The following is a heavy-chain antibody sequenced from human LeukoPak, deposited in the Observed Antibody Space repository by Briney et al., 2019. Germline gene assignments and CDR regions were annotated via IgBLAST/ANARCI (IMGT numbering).Heavy chain of an antibody. CDR2: INPNSGGT. Sequence: ASVKVSCKASGYTLTGYYMHWVRQAPGQGLEWMGWINPNSGGTNYAQKFQGRVTMTRDTSISTAYMELSRLRSDDTAVYYCARVASPYSSSWEYNWFDPWGQGTLVTVSS. D-gene: IGHD6-13*01. CDR3: ARVASPYSSSWEYNWFDP. V-gene: IGHV1-2*02. J-gene: IGHJ5*02. CDR1: GYTLTGYY.